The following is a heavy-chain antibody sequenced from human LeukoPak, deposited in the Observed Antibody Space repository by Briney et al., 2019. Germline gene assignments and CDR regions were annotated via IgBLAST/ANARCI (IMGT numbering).Heavy chain of an antibody. D-gene: IGHD3-22*01. V-gene: IGHV3-33*01. CDR1: GFTFSSYG. CDR3: ARGNCDSYYYGMDV. CDR2: IWYDGSNK. Sequence: PGGSLRLSCAASGFTFSSYGMHWVRQAPGKGLEWVAVIWYDGSNKYYADSVKGRFTISRDNSKNTLYLQMNSLRAEDTAVYYCARGNCDSYYYGMDVWGQGTTVTVSS. J-gene: IGHJ6*02.